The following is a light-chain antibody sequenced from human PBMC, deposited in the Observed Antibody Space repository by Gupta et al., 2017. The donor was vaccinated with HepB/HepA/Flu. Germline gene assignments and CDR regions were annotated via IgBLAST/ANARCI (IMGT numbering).Light chain of an antibody. J-gene: IGLJ2*01. CDR2: DVT. V-gene: IGLV2-23*02. Sequence: SALTQPASVSGSPGQSITISCTGTTSDVGKYNLVSWYQQHQAKHPHLMISDVTKRPSGVSNRVSASKSAKTASTQTSGLQDDDDADEYYCQSAGSSTVVFGGGTKLTVL. CDR1: TSDVGKYNL. CDR3: CQSAGSSTVV.